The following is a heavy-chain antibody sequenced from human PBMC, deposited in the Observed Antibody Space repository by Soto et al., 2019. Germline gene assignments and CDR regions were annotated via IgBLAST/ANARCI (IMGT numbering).Heavy chain of an antibody. Sequence: ASVKVSCKASGYIFVNYGIAWVRQAPGQGLEWMGWIIPYTGNAHSATKVQGRVTITTDTSTSTAYMDLSSLTSEDTAVYYCARDSHSSTYWGQGTLVTVSS. V-gene: IGHV1-18*01. D-gene: IGHD6-19*01. CDR1: GYIFVNYG. CDR3: ARDSHSSTY. J-gene: IGHJ4*02. CDR2: IIPYTGNA.